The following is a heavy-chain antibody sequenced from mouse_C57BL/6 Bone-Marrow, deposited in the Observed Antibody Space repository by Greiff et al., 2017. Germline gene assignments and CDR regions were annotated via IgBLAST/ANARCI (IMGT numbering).Heavy chain of an antibody. CDR2: IDPENGDT. J-gene: IGHJ3*01. V-gene: IGHV14-4*01. CDR1: GYNIKDDY. Sequence: VQLQQSGAELVRPGASVKLSCTASGYNIKDDYMHWVKQRPEQGLEWIGWIDPENGDTEYASKFQGKATITADTSSNTAYLQLSSLTSEDTAVYYCSIAWFAYWGQGTLVTVSA. CDR3: SIAWFAY.